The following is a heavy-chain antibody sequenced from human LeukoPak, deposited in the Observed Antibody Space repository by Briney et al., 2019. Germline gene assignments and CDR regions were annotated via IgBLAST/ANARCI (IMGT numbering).Heavy chain of an antibody. V-gene: IGHV3-7*01. CDR2: IKLDGSEK. D-gene: IGHD1-26*01. J-gene: IGHJ4*02. Sequence: PGGSLRLSCAASGFTFSDYYMSWIRQAPGKGLEWVANIKLDGSEKYYVNSVKGRFTISRDNAKNSLNLQMNSLRAEDTAVYYCARETRGSYVPGLDSWGQGTLVTVSS. CDR1: GFTFSDYY. CDR3: ARETRGSYVPGLDS.